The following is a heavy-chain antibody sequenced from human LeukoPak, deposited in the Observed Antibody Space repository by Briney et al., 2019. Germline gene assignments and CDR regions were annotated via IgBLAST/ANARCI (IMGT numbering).Heavy chain of an antibody. CDR2: ISVYNDNK. Sequence: ASVKVSCKASGYIFTSYGIGWVRQAPGQGLEWMGWISVYNDNKNYAQKFQGRVTMTTDPSTSTAHMKLRSLRSDDTAVYYCARVQERRPKWGQGTLVTVSS. CDR3: ARVQERRPK. CDR1: GYIFTSYG. V-gene: IGHV1-18*01. D-gene: IGHD1-1*01. J-gene: IGHJ4*02.